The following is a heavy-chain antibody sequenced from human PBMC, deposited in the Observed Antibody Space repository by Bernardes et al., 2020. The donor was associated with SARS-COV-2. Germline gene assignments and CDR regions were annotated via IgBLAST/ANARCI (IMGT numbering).Heavy chain of an antibody. V-gene: IGHV3-74*01. CDR1: GFTFSSYW. CDR3: ARVSRVRIELFHYQRENDF. D-gene: IGHD2-21*01. Sequence: GGSLRLSCVASGFTFSSYWMHWVRQAPGKGLVWVSRINPDGSTTYYADSVKGRFTISRDNAKNSLYLQMNSLRAEDTAVYYCARVSRVRIELFHYQRENDFWGQGTLVTVSS. J-gene: IGHJ4*02. CDR2: INPDGSTT.